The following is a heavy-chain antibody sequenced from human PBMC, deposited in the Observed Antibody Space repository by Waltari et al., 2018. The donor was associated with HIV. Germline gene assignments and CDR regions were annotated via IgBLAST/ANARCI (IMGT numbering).Heavy chain of an antibody. Sequence: QLKLQESGPGLAKPSETLSLTCIVSGGSISSTSNNWAWIRQPPGKGLEWIGSVYYRGKPYSRPSLKSRVTISVDTSKNQFSLRLGSVTAADTAVYYCARRYSGYGGRHPWFDPWGQGTLVTVSS. CDR2: VYYRGKP. CDR1: GGSISSTSNN. V-gene: IGHV4-39*01. D-gene: IGHD5-12*01. J-gene: IGHJ5*02. CDR3: ARRYSGYGGRHPWFDP.